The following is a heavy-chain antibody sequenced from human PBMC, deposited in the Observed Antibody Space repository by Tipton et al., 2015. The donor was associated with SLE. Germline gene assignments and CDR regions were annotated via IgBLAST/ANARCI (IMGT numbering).Heavy chain of an antibody. CDR1: GGSISRYY. CDR2: IYTGGNT. Sequence: TLSLTCTVSGGSISRYYWGWIRQPAGKGLEWIGRIYTGGNTKYNPSLESRVTLSVDASKDQFSLRLTSVTAADTAVYYCVVCRPSSCSYFEYWGQGRLVTASS. CDR3: VVCRPSSCSYFEY. V-gene: IGHV4-4*07. J-gene: IGHJ4*02. D-gene: IGHD2-2*01.